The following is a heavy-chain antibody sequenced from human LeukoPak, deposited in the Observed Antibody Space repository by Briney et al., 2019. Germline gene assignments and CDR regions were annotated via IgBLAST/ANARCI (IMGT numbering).Heavy chain of an antibody. CDR2: IYTSGST. V-gene: IGHV4-4*07. CDR3: ARLEYMVRGVIY. J-gene: IGHJ4*02. D-gene: IGHD3-10*01. CDR1: GGSISSYY. Sequence: ASETLSLTCTVSGGSISSYYWSWIRQPAGKGLEWIGRIYTSGSTNHNPSLKSRVTISVDTSKNQFSLKLSSVTAADTAVYYCARLEYMVRGVIYWGQGTLVTVSS.